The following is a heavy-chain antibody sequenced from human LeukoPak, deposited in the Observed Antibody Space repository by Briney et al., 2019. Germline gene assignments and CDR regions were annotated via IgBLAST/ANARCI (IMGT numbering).Heavy chain of an antibody. CDR1: GGSFSGYY. CDR2: INHSGST. CDR3: ARDSSGWYYDY. J-gene: IGHJ4*02. V-gene: IGHV4-34*01. Sequence: SETLSLTCAVYGGSFSGYYWSWIRQPPGKGLEWIGEINHSGSTNYHPSLKSRVTISVDTSKNQFSLKLSSVTAADTAVYYCARDSSGWYYDYWGQGTWSPSPQ. D-gene: IGHD6-19*01.